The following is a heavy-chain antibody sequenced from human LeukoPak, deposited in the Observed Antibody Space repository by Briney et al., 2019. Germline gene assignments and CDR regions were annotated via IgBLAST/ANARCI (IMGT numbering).Heavy chain of an antibody. V-gene: IGHV4-59*01. CDR3: ARGPRGGIVY. D-gene: IGHD4-23*01. CDR2: IYYSGST. CDR1: GGSISSYY. J-gene: IGHJ4*02. Sequence: KPSETLSLTCTVSGGSISSYYWSWIRQPPGKGLEWIGYIYYSGSTNYDPSLKSRVTISVDTSKNQFSLKLSSVTAADTAVYYCARGPRGGIVYWGQGTLVTVSS.